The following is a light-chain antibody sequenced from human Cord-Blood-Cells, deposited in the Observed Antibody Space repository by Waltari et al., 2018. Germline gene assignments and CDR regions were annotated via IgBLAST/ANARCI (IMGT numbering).Light chain of an antibody. J-gene: IGLJ3*02. CDR1: SSDVGGYNY. V-gene: IGLV2-14*01. Sequence: QSALTQPASVSGSPGQSITISCTGTSSDVGGYNYVSWYQQHPGKAPKLMIYDVSKRPSGVSNRFSGSQSGHTASLTISGLQAEDEADYYCSSYTSSSTWVFGGGTKLTVL. CDR2: DVS. CDR3: SSYTSSSTWV.